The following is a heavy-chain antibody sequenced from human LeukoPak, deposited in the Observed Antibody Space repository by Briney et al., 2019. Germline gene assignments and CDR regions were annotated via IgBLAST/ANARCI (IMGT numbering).Heavy chain of an antibody. Sequence: PSEILSLTCTVSDGSISSGNYYWSWIRRRAGQGLEWIGRIYTTGSTKYNPSLKSRVTISVDTSKNQFSLNLSSVTAADTAVYYCARGLWFGDENPPYFDYWGQGTLVTVSS. CDR2: IYTTGST. J-gene: IGHJ4*02. CDR1: DGSISSGNYY. CDR3: ARGLWFGDENPPYFDY. D-gene: IGHD3-10*01. V-gene: IGHV4-61*02.